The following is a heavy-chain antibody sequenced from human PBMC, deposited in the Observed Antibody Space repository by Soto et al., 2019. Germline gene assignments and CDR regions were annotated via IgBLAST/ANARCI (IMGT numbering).Heavy chain of an antibody. J-gene: IGHJ4*02. CDR2: INSDRSTR. D-gene: IGHD2-21*01. CDR1: GFSFSSYW. V-gene: IGHV3-74*01. Sequence: EVQLVESGGGLVQPGGSLRLSCAASGFSFSSYWMHWVRQAPGEGLVWVSRINSDRSTRSYADSVKGRFTISRDNAKNTLFLQMNSLRAEDTAVYYCARVAYGAYHFDSWGQGTLVT. CDR3: ARVAYGAYHFDS.